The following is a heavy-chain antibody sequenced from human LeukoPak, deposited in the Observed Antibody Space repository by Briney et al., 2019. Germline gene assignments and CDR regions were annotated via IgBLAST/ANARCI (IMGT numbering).Heavy chain of an antibody. J-gene: IGHJ4*02. V-gene: IGHV3-7*01. CDR1: GYTFTSYG. CDR3: ARDSPTSMIVNGFFAS. Sequence: GASVKVSCKASGYTFTSYGISWVRQAPGKGLEWVATIRQDGSEKYYVNSVKGRFTIFRDNAKNSLYLQMSSLRADDTAVYYCARDSPTSMIVNGFFASWGLGTQVTVSS. CDR2: IRQDGSEK. D-gene: IGHD3-22*01.